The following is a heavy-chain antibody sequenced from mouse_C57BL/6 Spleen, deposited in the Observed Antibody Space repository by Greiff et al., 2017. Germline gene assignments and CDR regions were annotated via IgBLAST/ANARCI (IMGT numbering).Heavy chain of an antibody. CDR2: INPNNGGT. CDR3: ARNPLYYDYDGEAMDY. J-gene: IGHJ4*01. D-gene: IGHD2-4*01. CDR1: GYTFTDYY. Sequence: VQLQQSGPELVKPGASVKISCKASGYTFTDYYMNWVKQSHGKSLEWIGDINPNNGGTSYNQKFKGKATLTVDKSSSTAYMELRSLTSEDSAVYYCARNPLYYDYDGEAMDYWGQGTSVTVSS. V-gene: IGHV1-26*01.